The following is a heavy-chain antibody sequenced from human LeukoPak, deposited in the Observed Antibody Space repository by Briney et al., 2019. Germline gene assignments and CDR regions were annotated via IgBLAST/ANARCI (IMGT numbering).Heavy chain of an antibody. Sequence: GGSLRLSCAASGFTFSSYAMSWVRQAPGKGLEWVSAISGSGGSTYYADSVKGRFTISRDNSKNTLYLQMNSLRAEDTAVYYCARGVYEYDSSGYYYYWGQGTLVTVSS. V-gene: IGHV3-23*01. CDR1: GFTFSSYA. D-gene: IGHD3-22*01. CDR3: ARGVYEYDSSGYYYY. CDR2: ISGSGGST. J-gene: IGHJ4*02.